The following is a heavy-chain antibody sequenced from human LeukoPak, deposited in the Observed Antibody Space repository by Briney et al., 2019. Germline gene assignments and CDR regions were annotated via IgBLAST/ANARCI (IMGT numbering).Heavy chain of an antibody. J-gene: IGHJ4*02. CDR3: ARGTTDFWSGFTGVGYYFDY. CDR1: GGTFSSYA. CDR2: ISAYNGNT. Sequence: GASVKVSCKASGGTFSSYAISWVRQAPGQGLEWMGWISAYNGNTNYAQKLQGRVTMTTDTSTSTAYMELRSLRSDDTAVYYCARGTTDFWSGFTGVGYYFDYWGQGTLVTVSS. D-gene: IGHD3-3*01. V-gene: IGHV1-18*01.